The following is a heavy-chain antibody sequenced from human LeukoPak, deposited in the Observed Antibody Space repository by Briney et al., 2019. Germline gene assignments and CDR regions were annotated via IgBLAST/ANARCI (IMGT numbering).Heavy chain of an antibody. J-gene: IGHJ3*02. CDR1: GFTFSSYG. CDR2: ISYDGSNK. Sequence: GGSLRLSCAASGFTFSSYGMHWVRQAPGKGLEWVAVISYDGSNKYYADSVKGRFTISRDNSKNTLYLQMNSLRAEDTAVYYCAKEYGGKSGAFDIWGQGTMVTVSS. CDR3: AKEYGGKSGAFDI. D-gene: IGHD4-23*01. V-gene: IGHV3-30*18.